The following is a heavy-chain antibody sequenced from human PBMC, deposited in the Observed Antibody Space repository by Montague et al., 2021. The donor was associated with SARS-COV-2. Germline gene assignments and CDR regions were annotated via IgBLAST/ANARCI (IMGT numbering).Heavy chain of an antibody. Sequence: TLSLTCTVSDGSINTETYFWSWIRQPAGKGLEWIGRIWTSGTTKYNPTLKSRVTMSMDTSKKQFSLNVTSVTAADTAVYYCARGAKYYGFYHPFEDWGQGALVTVSS. CDR2: IWTSGTT. V-gene: IGHV4-61*02. CDR3: ARGAKYYGFYHPFED. CDR1: DGSINTETYF. J-gene: IGHJ4*02. D-gene: IGHD3-16*01.